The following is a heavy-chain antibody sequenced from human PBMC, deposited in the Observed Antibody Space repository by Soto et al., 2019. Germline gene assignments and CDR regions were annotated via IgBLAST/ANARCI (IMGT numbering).Heavy chain of an antibody. J-gene: IGHJ4*01. CDR3: TTDSYSPIVEVRFDY. Sequence: ESGGGLVKPGGSLTLSCAASDFAFSNAWINWLRQAPGKGLEWVGRIKSRALGGTTDFAAPVRGRFAITRDDSRNMVYMQMNNLNTEDTAVYYCTTDSYSPIVEVRFDYWGHGTLVTVSS. D-gene: IGHD1-26*01. V-gene: IGHV3-15*07. CDR1: DFAFSNAW. CDR2: IKSRALGGTT.